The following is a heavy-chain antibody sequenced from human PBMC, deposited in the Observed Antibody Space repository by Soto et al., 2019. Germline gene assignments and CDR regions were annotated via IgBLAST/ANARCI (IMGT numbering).Heavy chain of an antibody. J-gene: IGHJ4*02. V-gene: IGHV4-34*01. CDR1: GGSFSGYY. CDR3: ASMGGRYCSSTSCPTPDFDY. D-gene: IGHD2-2*01. CDR2: INHSGST. Sequence: SETLSLTCAVYGGSFSGYYWSWIRQPPGKGLEWIGEINHSGSTNYNPSLKSRVTISVDTSKNQFSLKLSSVTAADTAVYYCASMGGRYCSSTSCPTPDFDYWGQGTLVTSPQ.